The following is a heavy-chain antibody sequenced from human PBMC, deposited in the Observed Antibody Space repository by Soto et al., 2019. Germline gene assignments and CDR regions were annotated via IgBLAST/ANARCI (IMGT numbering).Heavy chain of an antibody. CDR3: ARDKRDLRFLEWSYYFDY. CDR1: GFTFSSSA. D-gene: IGHD3-3*01. J-gene: IGHJ4*02. V-gene: IGHV3-30-3*01. Sequence: QVQLVDSGGGVVQPGRSLRLSCAASGFTFSSSAMHWVRQAPGKGLEWVAVISYDGSNKYYADSVKGRFTISRDNSKNTLYLQMNSLRAEDTAVYYCARDKRDLRFLEWSYYFDYWGQGTLVTVSS. CDR2: ISYDGSNK.